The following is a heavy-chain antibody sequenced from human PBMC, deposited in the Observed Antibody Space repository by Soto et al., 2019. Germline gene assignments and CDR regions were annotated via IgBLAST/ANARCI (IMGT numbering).Heavy chain of an antibody. CDR3: ARGRDCSGGRCYSPLFPLTH. CDR2: IGPKNGNT. V-gene: IGHV1-18*04. CDR1: GYTFINCG. Sequence: GASVKVSCKAAGYTFINCGITWVRQAPGQGLEWMGWIGPKNGNTKFSQKFQGRVTITRATSASTAYMELRSLRSDDTAVYYSARGRDCSGGRCYSPLFPLTHWGQGT. D-gene: IGHD2-15*01. J-gene: IGHJ1*01.